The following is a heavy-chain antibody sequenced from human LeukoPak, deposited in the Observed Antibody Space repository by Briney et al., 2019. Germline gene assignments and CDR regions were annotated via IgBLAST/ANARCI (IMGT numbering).Heavy chain of an antibody. CDR1: GFTLSSYW. Sequence: PGRSLRLSCAASGFTLSSYWMHCVRQAPGKGQVWVSRINSDGSSTTYADSVKGGLTISRDNAKSTLYLQMNSLRAEDTAVYYCVRGSNAFDIWGQGTMVTVSS. J-gene: IGHJ3*02. CDR3: VRGSNAFDI. V-gene: IGHV3-74*01. CDR2: INSDGSST.